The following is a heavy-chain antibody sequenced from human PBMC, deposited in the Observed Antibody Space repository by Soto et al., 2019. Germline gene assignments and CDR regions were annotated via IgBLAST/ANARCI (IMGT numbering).Heavy chain of an antibody. CDR1: GLTVSGKKY. Sequence: GSLRLSCAAFGLTVSGKKYVAWVRQAPGKGLEWVSALYDVDGSFYADSVKGRFTTSSDSSKTTVYLQMNGLRPDDTAVYYCASWHEREHAYDVWGQGTTVTVSS. J-gene: IGHJ3*01. V-gene: IGHV3-53*01. CDR3: ASWHEREHAYDV. D-gene: IGHD1-1*01. CDR2: LYDVDGS.